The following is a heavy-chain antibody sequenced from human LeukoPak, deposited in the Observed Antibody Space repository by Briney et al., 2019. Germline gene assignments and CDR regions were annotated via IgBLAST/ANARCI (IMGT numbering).Heavy chain of an antibody. J-gene: IGHJ4*02. CDR3: ARPFRGGSYGNFDY. CDR1: GYSFTTYW. CDR2: IYPGDSDT. V-gene: IGHV5-51*01. Sequence: GESLKISCKGSGYSFTTYWIAWVRQMPGKGLEWMGIIYPGDSDTRYNPSFQGQVTISADKSISTAYLQWSSLKASDTAMYYCARPFRGGSYGNFDYWGQGTLVAVSS. D-gene: IGHD1-26*01.